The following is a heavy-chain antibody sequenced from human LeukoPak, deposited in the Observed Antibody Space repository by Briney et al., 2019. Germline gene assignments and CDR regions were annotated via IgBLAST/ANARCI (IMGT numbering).Heavy chain of an antibody. CDR2: IIPIFGTA. Sequence: SVKVSCKASGGTFSSYAISWVRQAPGQGLEWMGGIIPIFGTANYAQKFQGRVTITADESTSTAYMELSSLRSEDTAVYYCARDADIVVVPAAMTPAFDIWGQGTMVTVSS. CDR3: ARDADIVVVPAAMTPAFDI. CDR1: GGTFSSYA. J-gene: IGHJ3*02. D-gene: IGHD2-2*01. V-gene: IGHV1-69*13.